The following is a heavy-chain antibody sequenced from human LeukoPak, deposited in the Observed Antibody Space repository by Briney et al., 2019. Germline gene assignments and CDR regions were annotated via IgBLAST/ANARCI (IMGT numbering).Heavy chain of an antibody. CDR2: IIPIFGTA. V-gene: IGHV1-69*13. CDR3: ARDRGWLQARYFDY. D-gene: IGHD5-24*01. Sequence: SVKVSCKASGGTFISYAISWVRQAPGQGLEWMGGIIPIFGTAIYAQKFQGRVTITADESTSTAYMELSSLRSEDTAVYYCARDRGWLQARYFDYWGQGTLVTVSS. J-gene: IGHJ4*02. CDR1: GGTFISYA.